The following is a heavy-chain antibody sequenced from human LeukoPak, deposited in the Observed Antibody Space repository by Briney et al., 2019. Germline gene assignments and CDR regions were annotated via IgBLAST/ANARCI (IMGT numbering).Heavy chain of an antibody. Sequence: PGGSLRLSCAASGFTFSSYAMSWVRQAPGKGLEWVSAISGSGGSTYYADSVKGRFTISRDNSKNTLYLQMNSLRAEDTAVYYCARHFTFGSYCSSTSCYTGFDYWGQGTLVTVSS. V-gene: IGHV3-23*01. CDR3: ARHFTFGSYCSSTSCYTGFDY. CDR2: ISGSGGST. J-gene: IGHJ4*02. CDR1: GFTFSSYA. D-gene: IGHD2-2*02.